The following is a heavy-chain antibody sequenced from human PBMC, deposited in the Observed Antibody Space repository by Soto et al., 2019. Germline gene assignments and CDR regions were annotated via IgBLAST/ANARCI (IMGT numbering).Heavy chain of an antibody. J-gene: IGHJ5*02. CDR1: GYTFTGYA. V-gene: IGHV1-3*01. D-gene: IGHD2-15*01. CDR3: ARVAPYCSGGSCYSRRFDP. CDR2: INAGNGNT. Sequence: ASVKVSCKASGYTFTGYAMHWVRQAPGQRLEWMGWINAGNGNTKYSQKFQGRVTITRDTSASTAYMGLSSLRSEDTAVYYCARVAPYCSGGSCYSRRFDPWGQGTLVTVSS.